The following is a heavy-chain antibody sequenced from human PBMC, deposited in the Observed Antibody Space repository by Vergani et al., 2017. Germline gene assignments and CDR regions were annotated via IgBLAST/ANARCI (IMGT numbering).Heavy chain of an antibody. CDR3: ARRSGGYYSGGKVHPLRTAFDV. CDR2: IYVIGIT. V-gene: IGHV4-61*02. CDR1: GSSINNDFYY. J-gene: IGHJ3*01. D-gene: IGHD2-15*01. Sequence: QVQLQESGPGLVKPSQTLSLTCTVSGSSINNDFYYWHWIRQPAGKGLVWIGRIYVIGITDYNSSLQSRVSMSVDTSKNQLALTLTSVTAADTAVYFCARRSGGYYSGGKVHPLRTAFDVWGHGTVVTVSS.